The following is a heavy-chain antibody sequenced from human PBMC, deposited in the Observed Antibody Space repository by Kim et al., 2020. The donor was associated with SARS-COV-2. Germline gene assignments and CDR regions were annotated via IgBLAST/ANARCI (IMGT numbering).Heavy chain of an antibody. V-gene: IGHV4-39*07. J-gene: IGHJ6*02. CDR1: GGSISSSSYY. Sequence: SETLSLTCTVSGGSISSSSYYWGWIRQPPGKGLEWIGSIYYSRSTYYNPSLKSRVTISVDTSKNQFSLKLSSVTAADTAVYYCAREGGDYTGYYYYYGMDVWGQGTTVTVSS. CDR3: AREGGDYTGYYYYYGMDV. D-gene: IGHD2-2*02. CDR2: IYYSRST.